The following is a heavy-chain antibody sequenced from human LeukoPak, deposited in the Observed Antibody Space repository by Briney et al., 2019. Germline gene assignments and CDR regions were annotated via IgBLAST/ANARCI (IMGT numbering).Heavy chain of an antibody. Sequence: SETLSLTCTVSGVSISSSTYYWAWIRQPPGKGLEWIGSMYYSGSTYYNPSLKSRVTMSVDTSKNQFSLKLSSVTAADTAVYYCASMVRGVIGYWGQGTLVTVSS. D-gene: IGHD3-10*01. CDR3: ASMVRGVIGY. J-gene: IGHJ4*02. CDR1: GVSISSSTYY. V-gene: IGHV4-39*07. CDR2: MYYSGST.